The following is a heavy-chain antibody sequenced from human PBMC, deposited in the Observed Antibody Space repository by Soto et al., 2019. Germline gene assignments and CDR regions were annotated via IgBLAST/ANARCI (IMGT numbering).Heavy chain of an antibody. D-gene: IGHD6-19*01. CDR1: GFTFSSYS. V-gene: IGHV3-21*01. J-gene: IGHJ4*02. Sequence: GGSLRLSCAASGFTFSSYSMNWVRQAPGKRLEWVSSISSSSYIYYADSVKGRFTISRNNAKNSLYLQMNSLRAEDTAVYYCARALIAVAGLDYWGQGTLVTVSS. CDR3: ARALIAVAGLDY. CDR2: ISSSSYI.